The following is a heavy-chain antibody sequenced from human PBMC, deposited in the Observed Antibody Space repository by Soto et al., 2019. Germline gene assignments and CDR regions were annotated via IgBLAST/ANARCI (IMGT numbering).Heavy chain of an antibody. Sequence: ASVKVSCKASGYTFTSYYMHWVRQAPGQGLEWMGIINPSGGSTSYAQKFQGRVTMTRDTSTSTVYMELSSLRSEDTAVYYFARGYCSGGSCRSAEYFQHWGQGTLVTVSS. CDR3: ARGYCSGGSCRSAEYFQH. V-gene: IGHV1-46*03. J-gene: IGHJ1*01. D-gene: IGHD2-15*01. CDR1: GYTFTSYY. CDR2: INPSGGST.